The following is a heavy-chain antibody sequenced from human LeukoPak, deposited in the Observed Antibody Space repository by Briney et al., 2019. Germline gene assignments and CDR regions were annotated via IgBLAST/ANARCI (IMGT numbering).Heavy chain of an antibody. D-gene: IGHD6-13*01. V-gene: IGHV3-23*01. Sequence: GASLRLSCAASGFTFSSYGMNWVRQAPGKGLEWIAGVSDSGGDTYYADSVKGRFTISRDNSKNTLYLQMNSLRAEDTAVYYCAKDQQLVPFDYWGQGTLVTVSS. J-gene: IGHJ4*02. CDR3: AKDQQLVPFDY. CDR2: VSDSGGDT. CDR1: GFTFSSYG.